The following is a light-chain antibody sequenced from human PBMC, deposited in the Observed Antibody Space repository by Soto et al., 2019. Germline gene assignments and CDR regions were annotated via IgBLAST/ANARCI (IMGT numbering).Light chain of an antibody. V-gene: IGLV2-14*03. Sequence: QSVLTQPASVSGSPGQSITISCTGTSSDVGAYNYVSWYQHHPGKAPKLIIYDVTDRPSGVSSRFSGSKSGNTASLTISGLQAEDEADYYCSSYTTSTSYVFGTGTKLTVL. CDR1: SSDVGAYNY. CDR2: DVT. CDR3: SSYTTSTSYV. J-gene: IGLJ1*01.